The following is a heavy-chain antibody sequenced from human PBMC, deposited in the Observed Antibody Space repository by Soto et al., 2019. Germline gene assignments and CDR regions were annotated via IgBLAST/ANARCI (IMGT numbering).Heavy chain of an antibody. D-gene: IGHD6-19*01. J-gene: IGHJ4*02. V-gene: IGHV1-3*01. CDR3: ARGSSGWPYYLDY. CDR1: GYRFTSYA. Sequence: QVQLVQSGAEVKKPGASVKVSCKASGYRFTSYAMHWVRQAPGQGLEWMGWINAGNGDTKYSQKFQGRVTIIRDTAASTAYMDLISLRSEDTAVYYCARGSSGWPYYLDYWGQGILVTVSS. CDR2: INAGNGDT.